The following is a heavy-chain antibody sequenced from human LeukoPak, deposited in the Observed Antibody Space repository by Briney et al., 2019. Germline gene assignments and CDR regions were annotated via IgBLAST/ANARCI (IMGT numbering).Heavy chain of an antibody. D-gene: IGHD5-18*01. Sequence: SETLSLTCTVSGGSISSYYWSWIRQPPGKGLEWIGYIYYSGSTNYNPSLKSRVTISVDTSKNQFSLKRSSVTAADTAVYYCARGGLRQSFDYWGQGTLVTVSS. CDR3: ARGGLRQSFDY. CDR1: GGSISSYY. CDR2: IYYSGST. V-gene: IGHV4-59*01. J-gene: IGHJ4*02.